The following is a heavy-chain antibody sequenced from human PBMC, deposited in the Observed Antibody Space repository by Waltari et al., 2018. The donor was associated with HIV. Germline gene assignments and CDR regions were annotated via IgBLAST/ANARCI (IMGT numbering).Heavy chain of an antibody. J-gene: IGHJ6*02. CDR3: VRDGRSGAFYDFWSGSPYYYYGMDV. Sequence: EVQLVESGGGLVQPGVSLRLSCAASGFTFSSYWMSWVRQAPGKGLEWVANIKQDGSEKYYVDSVKGRFTISRDNAKNALYLQMNSLRAEDTAVYYCVRDGRSGAFYDFWSGSPYYYYGMDVWGQGTTVTVSS. D-gene: IGHD3-3*01. V-gene: IGHV3-7*01. CDR1: GFTFSSYW. CDR2: IKQDGSEK.